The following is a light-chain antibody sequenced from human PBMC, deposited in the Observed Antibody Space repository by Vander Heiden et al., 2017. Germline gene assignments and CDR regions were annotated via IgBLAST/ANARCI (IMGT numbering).Light chain of an antibody. CDR1: QSVSNN. V-gene: IGKV3-15*01. CDR2: GAA. CDR3: QQYNNWPYT. Sequence: EIVMTQSPATLSLSPGERATLSCRASQSVSNNLAWYQQKPGQTPRFLIYGAATRATGVPARFSGSGSGTEFTLTISSLQSEDFAVYYCQQYNNWPYTFGQGTKLEIK. J-gene: IGKJ2*01.